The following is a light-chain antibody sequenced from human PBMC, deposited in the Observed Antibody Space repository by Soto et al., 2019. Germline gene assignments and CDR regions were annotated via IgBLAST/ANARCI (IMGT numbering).Light chain of an antibody. CDR1: TGAVTGGYY. Sequence: QTVVTQEPSLTVSPGGTVTLTCASSTGAVTGGYYPSWFQQKPGQAPRALIYSTSNKQSWTPARFSGSLLGGKAALTLSGVQHEDEAAYYCLLYYGGALVFGGGTKVTVL. J-gene: IGLJ2*01. V-gene: IGLV7-43*01. CDR3: LLYYGGALV. CDR2: STS.